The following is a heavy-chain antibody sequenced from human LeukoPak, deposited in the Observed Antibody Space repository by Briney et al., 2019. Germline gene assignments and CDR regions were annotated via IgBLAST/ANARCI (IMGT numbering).Heavy chain of an antibody. CDR2: ISFSGGST. D-gene: IGHD2-15*01. CDR1: GFTFGSYA. V-gene: IGHV3-23*01. Sequence: PGGSLRLSCAASGFTFGSYAMSWVRQAPGKGLEWVSTISFSGGSTYYADSVKGRFTISRDNSKNTLYLQMSSLRAEDTAVYYCERDCSGGNCYYFDYWAREPWSPSPQ. CDR3: ERDCSGGNCYYFDY. J-gene: IGHJ4*02.